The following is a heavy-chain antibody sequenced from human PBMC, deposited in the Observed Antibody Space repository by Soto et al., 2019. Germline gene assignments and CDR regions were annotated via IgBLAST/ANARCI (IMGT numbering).Heavy chain of an antibody. Sequence: QVQLQESGPGLVKPSETLSLTCTVSGVSVSNGSYYWSWIRQPPGKGLEWIGYIYYSGSTNYNPSLKSRVTISVDTSKNQFSLKLSSGTATDTAIYYCAREQQLGHVKTFDHWGQGTLVTVSS. J-gene: IGHJ4*02. CDR2: IYYSGST. V-gene: IGHV4-61*01. CDR3: AREQQLGHVKTFDH. CDR1: GVSVSNGSYY. D-gene: IGHD6-13*01.